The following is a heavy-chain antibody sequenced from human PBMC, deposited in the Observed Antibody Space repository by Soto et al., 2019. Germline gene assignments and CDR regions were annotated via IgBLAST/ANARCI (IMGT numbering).Heavy chain of an antibody. CDR2: INSDGSST. Sequence: EVQLVESGGGLVQPGGSLRLSCAASGFTFSSYWMHWVCQAPGKGLVWVSRINSDGSSTNYADSVKGRFTISRDNAKNTLYLQMNSLRAEDTAVYYCARGGSLNWYFDLWGRGTLVTVSS. J-gene: IGHJ2*01. CDR3: ARGGSLNWYFDL. D-gene: IGHD1-26*01. V-gene: IGHV3-74*01. CDR1: GFTFSSYW.